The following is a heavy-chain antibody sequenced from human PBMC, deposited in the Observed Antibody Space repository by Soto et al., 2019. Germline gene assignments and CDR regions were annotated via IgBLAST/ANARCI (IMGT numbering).Heavy chain of an antibody. CDR1: GGSISSSSYY. V-gene: IGHV4-39*01. J-gene: IGHJ4*02. CDR3: ASFSGRYDKGEDD. CDR2: MYYSGST. D-gene: IGHD1-26*01. Sequence: QLQLQESGPGLVKPSETLSLTCTVSGGSISSSSYYWGWIRQPPGKGLEWIGSMYYSGSTYYNPSLQSRVTISVDTSKNQFSLELNSVTPADTAVYYCASFSGRYDKGEDDWGQGTLVTVSS.